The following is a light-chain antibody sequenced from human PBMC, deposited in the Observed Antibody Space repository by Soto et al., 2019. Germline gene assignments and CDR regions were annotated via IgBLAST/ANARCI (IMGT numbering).Light chain of an antibody. CDR1: SSDVGGYNY. CDR3: CSYAGSYTYV. J-gene: IGLJ1*01. CDR2: DVS. V-gene: IGLV2-11*01. Sequence: QSALTQPRSVSGSPGQSVTISCPGTSSDVGGYNYVSWYQQHPGKAPKLMIYDVSKRPSGVPDRFSGSKSVNTASLTISGLQAEDEADYYCCSYAGSYTYVFGTGTKLTVL.